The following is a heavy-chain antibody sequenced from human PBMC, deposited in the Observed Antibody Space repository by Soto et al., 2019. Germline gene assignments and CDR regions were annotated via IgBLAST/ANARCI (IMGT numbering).Heavy chain of an antibody. CDR3: ARGIWEMATIRPETY. Sequence: GGSLRLSCAASGFTFSTYAMAWVRQAPGKGLEWVSGVSASGLNTDYADPVKGRFYISRDNSKNTVSLHMNSLRAEDTALYYCARGIWEMATIRPETYWGQGTLVTVSS. J-gene: IGHJ4*02. CDR1: GFTFSTYA. CDR2: VSASGLNT. V-gene: IGHV3-23*01. D-gene: IGHD5-12*01.